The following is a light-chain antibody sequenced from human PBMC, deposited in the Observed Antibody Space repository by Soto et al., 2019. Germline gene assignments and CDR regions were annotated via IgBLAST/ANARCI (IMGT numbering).Light chain of an antibody. J-gene: IGKJ5*01. CDR1: QSVSSY. CDR2: DAS. CDR3: QQRSNWN. Sequence: EIVLTQSPATLSLSPGERATLSCRASQSVSSYLAWYQQKPGQAPRLLIYDASNRATGIPARFSGSGSGTDFTLTISSLEPEDFAVYYCQQRSNWNFCQGTRLEIK. V-gene: IGKV3-11*01.